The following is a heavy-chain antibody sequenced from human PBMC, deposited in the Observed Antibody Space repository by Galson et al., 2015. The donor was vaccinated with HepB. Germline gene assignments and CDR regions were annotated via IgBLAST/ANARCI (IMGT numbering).Heavy chain of an antibody. CDR1: GFTFSNAW. CDR2: IKSKTDGGTT. CDR3: ARLERYGDYVDY. V-gene: IGHV3-15*01. Sequence: SLRLSCAASGFTFSNAWMSWVRQAPGKGLEWVGRIKSKTDGGTTDYAAPVKGRFTISRDDSKNTLYLQMNSLRAEDTAVYYCARLERYGDYVDYWGQGTLVTVSS. J-gene: IGHJ4*02. D-gene: IGHD4-17*01.